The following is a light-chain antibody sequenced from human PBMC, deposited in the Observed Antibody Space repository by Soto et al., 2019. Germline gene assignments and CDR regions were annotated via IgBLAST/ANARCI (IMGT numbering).Light chain of an antibody. Sequence: QMRGPASPLTGSVGEGVPIRGRASQTISSWLAWYQQKPGKAPKLLIYKASTLKSGVPSRFSGSGSGTEFTLTISSLQPEDFASYYCQQANSFPLTFGGGTKVDI. J-gene: IGKJ4*01. CDR1: QTISSW. CDR2: KAS. CDR3: QQANSFPLT. V-gene: IGKV1-5*03.